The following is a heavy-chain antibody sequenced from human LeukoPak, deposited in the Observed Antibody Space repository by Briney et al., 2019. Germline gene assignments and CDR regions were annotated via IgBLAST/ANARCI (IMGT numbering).Heavy chain of an antibody. V-gene: IGHV4-59*12. CDR3: AGCSDFWSGYCLF. Sequence: SETLSLTCSVSGGSMISYYWSWIRQPPGKGLEWIGYIFHSGSPNYNPSLKSRVTISVDTSKNQFSLKLSSVTAADTAVYYCAGCSDFWSGYCLFWGQGTLVTVSS. CDR2: IFHSGSP. CDR1: GGSMISYY. D-gene: IGHD3-3*01. J-gene: IGHJ4*02.